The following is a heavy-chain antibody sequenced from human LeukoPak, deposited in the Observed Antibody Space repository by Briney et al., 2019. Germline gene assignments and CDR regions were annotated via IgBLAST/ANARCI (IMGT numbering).Heavy chain of an antibody. Sequence: GGSLRLSCAASGFSFSSYWMSWVRQARGIGLEWVANINLDGSEKYYLDSVKGRFTISRDNAKNSLYLQMNSLRAEDTAVYYCARGWAAHDYWGQGTLVTVSS. CDR3: ARGWAAHDY. V-gene: IGHV3-7*05. J-gene: IGHJ4*02. CDR2: INLDGSEK. CDR1: GFSFSSYW. D-gene: IGHD2-15*01.